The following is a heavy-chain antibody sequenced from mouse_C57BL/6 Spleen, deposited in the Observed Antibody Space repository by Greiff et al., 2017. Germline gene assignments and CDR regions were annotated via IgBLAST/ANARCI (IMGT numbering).Heavy chain of an antibody. CDR2: IDPSDSET. V-gene: IGHV1-52*01. Sequence: QVQLKQPGAELVRPGSSVKLSCKASGYTFTSYWMHWVKQRPIQGLEWIGNIDPSDSETHYNQKFKDKATLTVDKSSSTAYLQLSSLTSEDSAVYYCARHYYDYAVMDYWGQGTSVTVSS. CDR3: ARHYYDYAVMDY. J-gene: IGHJ4*01. D-gene: IGHD2-4*01. CDR1: GYTFTSYW.